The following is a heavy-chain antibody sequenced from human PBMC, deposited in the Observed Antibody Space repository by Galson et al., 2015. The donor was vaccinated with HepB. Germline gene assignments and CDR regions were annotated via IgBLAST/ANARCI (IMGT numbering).Heavy chain of an antibody. CDR1: GFTFSGSA. CDR2: IGSKGINYAT. Sequence: SLRLSCAGSGFTFSGSAMHWVRQASGKGLEWVGRIGSKGINYATAYTASVKGRFTISRDDSKNTAYLQMNSLRTEDTAVYYCTGLGDFSGYSSAWGQGTLVTVSS. J-gene: IGHJ5*02. V-gene: IGHV3-73*01. CDR3: TGLGDFSGYSSA. D-gene: IGHD6-25*01.